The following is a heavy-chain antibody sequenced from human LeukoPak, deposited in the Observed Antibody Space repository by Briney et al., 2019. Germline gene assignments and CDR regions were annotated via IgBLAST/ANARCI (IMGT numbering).Heavy chain of an antibody. Sequence: GGSLRLSCAASGFTFSAYWMHWVRQAPGKGLVWVSRINTDGSSTYYADSVKGRFTISRDNSKNTLYLQMNSLRAEDTAVYYCAKERYSSSWSSDGMDVWGQGTLVTVSS. CDR2: INTDGSST. CDR1: GFTFSAYW. CDR3: AKERYSSSWSSDGMDV. V-gene: IGHV3-74*01. J-gene: IGHJ6*02. D-gene: IGHD6-13*01.